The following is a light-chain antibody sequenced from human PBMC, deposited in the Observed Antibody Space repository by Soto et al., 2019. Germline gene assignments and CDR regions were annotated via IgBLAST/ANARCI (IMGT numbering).Light chain of an antibody. CDR3: QQYGSSRT. CDR2: TTS. Sequence: EIVLTQSPDTLSLSTVERATLSCTASESVTSSCLSWYQRKPGQAPRLLIHTTSTRATDIPDRFSGSGSGKDFTLTISRLEHEDFAVYYCQQYGSSRTFGQGTKV. V-gene: IGKV3-20*01. J-gene: IGKJ1*01. CDR1: ESVTSSC.